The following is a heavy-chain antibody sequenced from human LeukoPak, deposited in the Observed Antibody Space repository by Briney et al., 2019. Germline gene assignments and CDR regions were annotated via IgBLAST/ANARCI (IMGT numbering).Heavy chain of an antibody. D-gene: IGHD1-1*01. J-gene: IGHJ5*02. CDR3: ARHAVEAASRWFDP. Sequence: SETLSLTCAVYGGSFSDYDWSWIRQAPGKGLEWIGEINHSGSTNYNPSLKSRVTISVDTSKKQFSLKLSSVTAADTAVYYCARHAVEAASRWFDPWGQGTLVTVSS. CDR1: GGSFSDYD. CDR2: INHSGST. V-gene: IGHV4-34*01.